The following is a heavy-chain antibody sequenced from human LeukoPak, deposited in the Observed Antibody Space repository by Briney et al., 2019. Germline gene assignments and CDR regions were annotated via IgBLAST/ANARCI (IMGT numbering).Heavy chain of an antibody. D-gene: IGHD6-19*01. CDR2: ISAYNSNT. CDR1: GYTFTSYG. V-gene: IGHV1-18*01. Sequence: ASVKVSCKASGYTFTSYGISWVRQAPGQGLEWMGWISAYNSNTNYAQKLQGRVTMTTDTSTSTAYMELRSLRSDDTAVYYCARVMSSGWYYYYGMDVWGQGTTVTVSS. CDR3: ARVMSSGWYYYYGMDV. J-gene: IGHJ6*02.